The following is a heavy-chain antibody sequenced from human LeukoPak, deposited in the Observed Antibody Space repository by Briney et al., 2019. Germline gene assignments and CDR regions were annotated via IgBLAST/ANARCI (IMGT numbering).Heavy chain of an antibody. D-gene: IGHD2-2*01. CDR2: IYSGGST. V-gene: IGHV3-53*01. Sequence: GGSPRLSCAASGFTVSTYYMSWVRQAPGKGLECVSVIYSGGSTYYADSVKGRFTVSRDNSKNTLYLQMNSLRAEDTAMYYCARGLGYCTSTTCLLPFDYWGQGTLVTVSS. CDR3: ARGLGYCTSTTCLLPFDY. J-gene: IGHJ4*02. CDR1: GFTVSTYY.